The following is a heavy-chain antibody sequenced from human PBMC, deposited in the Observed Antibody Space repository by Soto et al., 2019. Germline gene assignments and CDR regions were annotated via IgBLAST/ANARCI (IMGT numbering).Heavy chain of an antibody. CDR3: ARRGSSSDRNRGPYYYYGMDV. D-gene: IGHD6-13*01. Sequence: ASVKVSCKASGYTFTSYAMNWVRQAPGQGLEWMGWINTNTGNPTYAQGFTGRFVFSLDTSVSTAYLQICSLKAEDTAVYYCARRGSSSDRNRGPYYYYGMDVWGQGTTVTVSS. V-gene: IGHV7-4-1*01. J-gene: IGHJ6*02. CDR1: GYTFTSYA. CDR2: INTNTGNP.